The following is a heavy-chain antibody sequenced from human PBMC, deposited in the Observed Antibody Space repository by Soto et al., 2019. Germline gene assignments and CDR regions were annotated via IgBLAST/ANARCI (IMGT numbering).Heavy chain of an antibody. V-gene: IGHV5-51*01. D-gene: IGHD2-2*01. Sequence: RGESLKISCKGSGYSFTSYWIGWVRQMPGKGLEWMGIIYPGDSDTRYSPSFQGQVTISADKSISTAYLQWSSLKASDTAMYYCARSVPAAMNYYYGMDVWGQGTTVTVSS. CDR2: IYPGDSDT. J-gene: IGHJ6*02. CDR1: GYSFTSYW. CDR3: ARSVPAAMNYYYGMDV.